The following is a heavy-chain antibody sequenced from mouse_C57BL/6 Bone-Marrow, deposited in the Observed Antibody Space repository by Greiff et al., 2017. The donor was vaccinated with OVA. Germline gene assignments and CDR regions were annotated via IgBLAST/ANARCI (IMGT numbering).Heavy chain of an antibody. CDR1: GFTFSDYY. CDR3: ARVQLGRNYFDY. CDR2: INYDGSST. J-gene: IGHJ2*01. Sequence: EVKLVESEGGLVQPGSSMKLSCTASGFTFSDYYMAWVRQVPEKGLEWVANINYDGSSTYYLDSLKSRFIISGDNAKNILYLQMSSLKSEDTATYYCARVQLGRNYFDYWGQGTTLTVSS. D-gene: IGHD4-1*02. V-gene: IGHV5-16*01.